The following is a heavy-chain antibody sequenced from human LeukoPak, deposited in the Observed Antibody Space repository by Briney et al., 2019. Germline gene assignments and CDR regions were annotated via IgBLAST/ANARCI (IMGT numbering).Heavy chain of an antibody. J-gene: IGHJ4*02. CDR1: GFTFSSYA. D-gene: IGHD6-19*01. Sequence: GGSLRLSCAASGFTFSSYAMTRVRRAPGKGLEWVSGIGGSGSTSYADSVRGRFTISRDNSKNTLYLQMNSLRAEDTAIYYCAKAHTTYSSGWADYWGQGTLVTVSS. V-gene: IGHV3-23*01. CDR2: IGGSGST. CDR3: AKAHTTYSSGWADY.